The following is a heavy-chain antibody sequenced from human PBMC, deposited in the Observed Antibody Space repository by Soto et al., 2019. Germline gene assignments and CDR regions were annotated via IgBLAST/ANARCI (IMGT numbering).Heavy chain of an antibody. CDR1: GFTFSDYG. D-gene: IGHD3-16*02. V-gene: IGHV3-30*18. CDR2: IAYDGSSK. Sequence: VGSRRLSCVASGFTFSDYGMHWVRQAPGKGLEWVALIAYDGSSKNYADSAKGRFTISRDNSKDTVYLQMSSLRADDTSVYYCAKDGGKSYGFHECWGKGKIVTVSP. J-gene: IGHJ4*02. CDR3: AKDGGKSYGFHEC.